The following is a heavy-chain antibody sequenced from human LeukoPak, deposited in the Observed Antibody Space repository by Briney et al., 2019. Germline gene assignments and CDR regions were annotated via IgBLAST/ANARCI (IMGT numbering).Heavy chain of an antibody. V-gene: IGHV1-8*01. J-gene: IGHJ4*02. CDR1: GYTFTGYD. D-gene: IGHD3-10*01. CDR3: ARRITMVRGPRRGFDY. CDR2: MNPNSGNT. Sequence: ASVKVSCKASGYTFTGYDINWVRQATGQGLEWMGWMNPNSGNTGYAQKFQGRVTMTRNTSISTAYMELSGLRSEDTAVYYCARRITMVRGPRRGFDYWGQGTLVTVSS.